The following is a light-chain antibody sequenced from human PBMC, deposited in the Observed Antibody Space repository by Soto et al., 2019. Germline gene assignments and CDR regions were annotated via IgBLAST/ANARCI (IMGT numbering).Light chain of an antibody. V-gene: IGKV1-5*03. Sequence: DIQMTQSPSTLSASVGDRVTITCRASQSISSWLAWYQQKPGTAPKLLIYKASTLQTGVPSRFSGSGSGTEFTLTISSLQPDDFATYYCQQYNDNWRFGQGTKVDIK. CDR1: QSISSW. CDR3: QQYNDNWR. CDR2: KAS. J-gene: IGKJ1*01.